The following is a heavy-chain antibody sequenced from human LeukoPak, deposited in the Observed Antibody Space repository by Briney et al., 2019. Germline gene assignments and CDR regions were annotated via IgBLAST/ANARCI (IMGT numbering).Heavy chain of an antibody. J-gene: IGHJ5*02. CDR3: ARGGITMVRGVPKNWFDP. CDR2: INHSGST. V-gene: IGHV4-34*01. Sequence: SETLSLTCAVYGGSFSGYYWSWIRQPPGKGLEWIGEINHSGSTNYNPSLKSRVTISVDTSKNQFSLKLSSVTAADTAVYYCARGGITMVRGVPKNWFDPWGQGTLVTVSS. CDR1: GGSFSGYY. D-gene: IGHD3-10*01.